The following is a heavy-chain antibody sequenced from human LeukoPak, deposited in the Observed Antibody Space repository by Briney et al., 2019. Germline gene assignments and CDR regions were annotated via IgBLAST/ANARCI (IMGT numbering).Heavy chain of an antibody. CDR2: IYYSGST. J-gene: IGHJ4*02. CDR3: ATAMVRGVIDY. V-gene: IGHV4-59*01. CDR1: GDSISSYY. D-gene: IGHD3-10*01. Sequence: SETLSLTCTVSGDSISSYYWSWIRQPPGKGLEWIGYIYYSGSTNYNPSLKSRVTISVDTSKNQFSLKLSSVTAADTAVYYCATAMVRGVIDYWGQGTLVTVSS.